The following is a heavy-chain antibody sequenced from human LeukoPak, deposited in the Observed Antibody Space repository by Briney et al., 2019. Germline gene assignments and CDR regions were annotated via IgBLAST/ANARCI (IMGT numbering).Heavy chain of an antibody. CDR2: ISWDGGST. J-gene: IGHJ4*02. V-gene: IGHV3-43D*03. CDR3: AKDKGRLRFLEGLLLN. Sequence: GGSLRLSCAASGFTFDDYAMHWVRQAPGKGLEWVSLISWDGGSTYYADSVKGRFTISRDNSKNSLYLQMNSLRAEDTALYYCAKDKGRLRFLEGLLLNWGQGTLVTVSS. D-gene: IGHD3-3*01. CDR1: GFTFDDYA.